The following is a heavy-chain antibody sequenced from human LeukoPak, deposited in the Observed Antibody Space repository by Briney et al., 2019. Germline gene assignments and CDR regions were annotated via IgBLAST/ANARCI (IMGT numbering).Heavy chain of an antibody. V-gene: IGHV4-59*08. J-gene: IGHJ6*02. CDR1: GGSISSYY. CDR3: ARHPHDSSGYYGYYYGMDV. CDR2: IYYSGST. Sequence: SETLSLTCTVSGGSISSYYWSWIRQPPGKGLEWIGYIYYSGSTNYNPSLKSRVTISVDTSKNQFSLKLSSVTAADTAVYYCARHPHDSSGYYGYYYGMDVWGQGTTVTVSS. D-gene: IGHD3-22*01.